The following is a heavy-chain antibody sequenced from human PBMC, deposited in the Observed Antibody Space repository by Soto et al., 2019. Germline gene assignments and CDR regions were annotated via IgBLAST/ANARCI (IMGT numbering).Heavy chain of an antibody. J-gene: IGHJ3*02. V-gene: IGHV3-23*01. CDR2: ISGNGGST. CDR1: GFTFNSYA. Sequence: EIQLLESGGGLVQPGGSLRLSCAASGFTFNSYAMSWVRQAPGKGLEWVSGISGNGGSTYYADSVKGRFTISRDNSKNTLYLQMNSLRADDTAVYYCVKDSKEASLIDAFDIWGQGTMVTVSS. CDR3: VKDSKEASLIDAFDI. D-gene: IGHD2-8*01.